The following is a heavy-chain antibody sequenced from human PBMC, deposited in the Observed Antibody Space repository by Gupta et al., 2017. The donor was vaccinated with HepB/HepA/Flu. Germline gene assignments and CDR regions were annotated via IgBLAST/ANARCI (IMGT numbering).Heavy chain of an antibody. D-gene: IGHD5-24*01. Sequence: QVQLVQSGAEVKKPGASVKVSCKASGYTFTNYYVTWVRQAPGQGIEWLGWVSADNGRTSYAQKGQDRVFMTTDTSTSTAYMELRSLRSDDTAVYYCARDNKMATNDYWGQGTLVTVSS. CDR2: VSADNGRT. CDR1: GYTFTNYY. V-gene: IGHV1-18*04. CDR3: ARDNKMATNDY. J-gene: IGHJ4*02.